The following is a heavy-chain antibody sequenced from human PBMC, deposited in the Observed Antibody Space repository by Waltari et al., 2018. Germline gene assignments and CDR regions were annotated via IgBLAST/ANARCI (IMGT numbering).Heavy chain of an antibody. CDR2: GSPYDGNT. V-gene: IGHV1-18*01. J-gene: IGHJ4*02. CDR3: ARGDDILTDYYKGLDY. CDR1: GYTFTSYG. Sequence: QVRLVQSGDEIKEPGASVKVSCKASGYTFTSYGISWLRRAPGQGPEWMGWGSPYDGNTNYAQKVQGRVTMTTDTSTTTAYMELRSLTSDDTAMYYCARGDDILTDYYKGLDYWGQGTLVTVSS. D-gene: IGHD3-9*01.